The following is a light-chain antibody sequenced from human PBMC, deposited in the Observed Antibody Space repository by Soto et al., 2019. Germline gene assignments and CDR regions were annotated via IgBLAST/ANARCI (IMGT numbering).Light chain of an antibody. V-gene: IGLV2-14*01. CDR3: SSYTRRGTLPYV. CDR1: SSDVGGYNY. Sequence: QSALTQPASVSGSPGQSSTISCTGTSSDVGGYNYVSWYQQHPGKAPKLMIYDVSNRPSGVSNRFSGSKSGNTASLTISGLQAEDEADYYCSSYTRRGTLPYVFGTGTKLTVL. CDR2: DVS. J-gene: IGLJ1*01.